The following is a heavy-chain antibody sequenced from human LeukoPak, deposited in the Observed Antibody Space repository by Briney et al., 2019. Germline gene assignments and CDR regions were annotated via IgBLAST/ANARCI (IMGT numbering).Heavy chain of an antibody. CDR2: SYSGGTT. Sequence: PGGSLRLSCVASGFVDNTNYMTWIRQAPGKGLEWLSLSYSGGTTYYANSVEGRFTISRDVSKNTLYLQMTSRRAEDTAVYYCASGALWPATPAFGYWGQGTLVSVSS. CDR1: GFVDNTNY. D-gene: IGHD2-21*01. J-gene: IGHJ4*02. V-gene: IGHV3-53*01. CDR3: ASGALWPATPAFGY.